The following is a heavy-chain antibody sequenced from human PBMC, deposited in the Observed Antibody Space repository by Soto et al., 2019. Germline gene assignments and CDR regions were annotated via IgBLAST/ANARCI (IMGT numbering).Heavy chain of an antibody. D-gene: IGHD2-8*01. CDR3: ANWVEGTMVYFDY. V-gene: IGHV3-23*01. Sequence: GGSLRLSCEAPGFIFSDYAMSWARQAPGKGLEWVSAISGSGDRTYYADSVKGRFTISRDNSKSTLYLQMNSLRADDTAVYYCANWVEGTMVYFDYWGLGTLVTVSS. J-gene: IGHJ4*02. CDR1: GFIFSDYA. CDR2: ISGSGDRT.